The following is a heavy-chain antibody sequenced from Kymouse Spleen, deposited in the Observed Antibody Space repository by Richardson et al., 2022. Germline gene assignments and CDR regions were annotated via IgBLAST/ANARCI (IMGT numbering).Heavy chain of an antibody. Sequence: QVQLQQWGAGLLKPSETLSLTCAVYGGSFSGYYWSWIRQPPGKGLEWIGEINHSGSTNYNPSLKSRVTISVDTSKNQFSLKLSSVTAADTAVYYCAREGVGATPYYYYGMDVWGQGTTVTVSS. CDR3: AREGVGATPYYYYGMDV. J-gene: IGHJ6*02. V-gene: IGHV4-34*01. CDR2: INHSGST. CDR1: GGSFSGYY. D-gene: IGHD1-26*01.